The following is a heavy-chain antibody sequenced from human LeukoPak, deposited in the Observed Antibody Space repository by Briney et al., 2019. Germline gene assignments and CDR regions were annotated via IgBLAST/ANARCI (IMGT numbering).Heavy chain of an antibody. D-gene: IGHD6-19*01. J-gene: IGHJ4*02. V-gene: IGHV3-48*04. CDR1: GFTFSSYS. Sequence: PGGSLRLSCAASGFTFSSYSMNWVRQAPGKGLEWVAYIRRSGNPIYYADSVKGRFTISRDNAKNSLYLQMNSLRAEDTAVYYCARVRSGCHFDYWGQGTLVTVSS. CDR2: IRRSGNPI. CDR3: ARVRSGCHFDY.